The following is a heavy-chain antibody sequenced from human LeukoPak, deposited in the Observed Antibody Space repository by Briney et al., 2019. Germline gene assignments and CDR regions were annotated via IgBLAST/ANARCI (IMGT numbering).Heavy chain of an antibody. CDR3: ATDFFPGS. J-gene: IGHJ5*02. CDR2: IIPIFGTA. Sequence: GASVKVPCKASGGTFSSYAISWVRQAPGQGLEWMGGIIPIFGTANYAQKFQGRVTMTEDTSTDTAYMELSSLRSEDTAVYYCATDFFPGSWGQGTLVTVSS. D-gene: IGHD2/OR15-2a*01. CDR1: GGTFSSYA. V-gene: IGHV1-69*06.